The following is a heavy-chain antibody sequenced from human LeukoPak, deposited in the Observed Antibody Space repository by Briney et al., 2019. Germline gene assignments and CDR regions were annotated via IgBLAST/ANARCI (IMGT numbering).Heavy chain of an antibody. V-gene: IGHV4-59*02. CDR1: GWSVSTYY. D-gene: IGHD2-15*01. CDR2: IYYSGST. J-gene: IGHJ6*03. Sequence: SETLSLTCTVSGWSVSTYYWSWIRQPPGKGLEWIGYIYYSGSTNYNPSLKSRVTISVDTSKNQFSLKLSSVTAADTAVYYCARVRVNCSGGSCYYYMDVWGKGTTVTVSS. CDR3: ARVRVNCSGGSCYYYMDV.